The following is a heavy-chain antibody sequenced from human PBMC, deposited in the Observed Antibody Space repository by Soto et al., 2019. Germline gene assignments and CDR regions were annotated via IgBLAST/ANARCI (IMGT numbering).Heavy chain of an antibody. Sequence: GGSLRLSCAASGFTVSSNYMSWVRQAPGKGLEWVSVIYSGGSTYYADSVKGRFTISRDNSKNTLYLQMNSLRAEDTAVYYCARDVQQRDYYYYYGMDVWGQGTTVTVSS. CDR3: ARDVQQRDYYYYYGMDV. CDR2: IYSGGST. J-gene: IGHJ6*02. V-gene: IGHV3-53*01. D-gene: IGHD6-13*01. CDR1: GFTVSSNY.